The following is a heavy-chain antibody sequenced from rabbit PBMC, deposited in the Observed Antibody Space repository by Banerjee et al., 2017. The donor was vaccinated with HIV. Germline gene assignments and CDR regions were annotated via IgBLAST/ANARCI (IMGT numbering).Heavy chain of an antibody. Sequence: QSLEESGGDLVKPGASLTLTCTASGFSFSSGYDICWVRQAPGKGLEWIACINSGDGSTYYARWAKGRFTISKTSSTTVTLQMTSLTAADTATYFCASWGYGYSGYAYATDLWGQGTLVTVS. CDR3: ASWGYGYSGYAYATDL. V-gene: IGHV1S40*01. CDR1: GFSFSSGYD. J-gene: IGHJ3*01. CDR2: INSGDGST. D-gene: IGHD6-1*01.